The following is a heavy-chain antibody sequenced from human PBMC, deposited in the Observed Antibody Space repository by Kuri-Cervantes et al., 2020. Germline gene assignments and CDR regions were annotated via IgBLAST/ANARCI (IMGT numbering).Heavy chain of an antibody. D-gene: IGHD6-19*01. CDR2: IWYDGSNK. J-gene: IGHJ6*02. V-gene: IGHV3-33*06. Sequence: LSLTCAASGFTFSSYGMHWVRQAPGKGLEWVAVIWYDGSNKYYADSVKGRFIISRDNSKNALYLQMNSLRAEDTAVYYCAKANRIRQWLEVEYYYYYYGMDVWGQGTTVTVSS. CDR1: GFTFSSYG. CDR3: AKANRIRQWLEVEYYYYYYGMDV.